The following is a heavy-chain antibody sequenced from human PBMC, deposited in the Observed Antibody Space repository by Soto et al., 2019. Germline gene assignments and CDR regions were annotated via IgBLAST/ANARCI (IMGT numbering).Heavy chain of an antibody. V-gene: IGHV3-9*01. J-gene: IGHJ4*02. CDR3: AKGADYDILTGYYFDY. Sequence: EVQLVESGGGLVQPGRSLRLSCAASGFTFDDYAMHWVRQAPGKGLEWVSGSSWNSGSIGYADSVKGRFTISRDNAKNSLYLQMNSLRAEDTALYYCAKGADYDILTGYYFDYWGQGTLVTVSS. D-gene: IGHD3-9*01. CDR1: GFTFDDYA. CDR2: SSWNSGSI.